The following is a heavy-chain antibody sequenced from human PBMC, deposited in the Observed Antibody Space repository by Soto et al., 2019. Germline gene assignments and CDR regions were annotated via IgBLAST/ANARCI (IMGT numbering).Heavy chain of an antibody. Sequence: SLRLSCAASGFTFSSYAMHWVRQAPGKGLEWVAVISYDGSNKYYADSVKGRFTISRDNSKNTLFLQMNSLRAEDTAVYFCAKAAGNSYGYQNVDSGGQGTLVTVSS. CDR2: ISYDGSNK. CDR1: GFTFSSYA. V-gene: IGHV3-30-3*01. J-gene: IGHJ4*02. CDR3: AKAAGNSYGYQNVDS. D-gene: IGHD5-18*01.